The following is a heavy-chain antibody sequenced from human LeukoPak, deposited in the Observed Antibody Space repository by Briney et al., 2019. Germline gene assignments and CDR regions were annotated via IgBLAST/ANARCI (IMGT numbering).Heavy chain of an antibody. CDR3: ARDHNWNYFDY. J-gene: IGHJ4*02. Sequence: SETLSLTCTVSGGSISSGGYYWSWIRQPPGKGLEWIGYIYHSGSTYYNPSLKSRVTISADRSKNQFSLKLSSVTAADTAVYYCARDHNWNYFDYWGQGTLVTVSS. D-gene: IGHD1-20*01. V-gene: IGHV4-30-2*01. CDR2: IYHSGST. CDR1: GGSISSGGYY.